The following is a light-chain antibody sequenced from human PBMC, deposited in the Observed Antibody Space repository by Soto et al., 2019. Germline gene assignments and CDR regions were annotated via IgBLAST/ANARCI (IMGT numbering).Light chain of an antibody. CDR2: DDS. CDR1: NIGSKS. Sequence: SHELAQPPPVSVAPGQTARVYRGGKNIGSKSVHWYQQKPGQAPVLVVYDDSDRPSGIPERFSGSNSGNTATLTISRVEAGDEADYYCQVWDSSSANYVFGSGTKVTVL. CDR3: QVWDSSSANYV. J-gene: IGLJ1*01. V-gene: IGLV3-21*02.